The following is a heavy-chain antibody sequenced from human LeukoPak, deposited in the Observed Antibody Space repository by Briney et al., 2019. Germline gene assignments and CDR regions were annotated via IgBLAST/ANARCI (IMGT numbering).Heavy chain of an antibody. D-gene: IGHD6-13*01. Sequence: GRSLRLSCAASGFTFRNYGMHWVRRAPDKGLEWVAIIWYDGSKKYYADSVRGRFTISGDNSKNTVSLQMNNLSPEDTAVYYCAKGGLAAAGIDYWGQGTLVTVSS. V-gene: IGHV3-33*06. CDR2: IWYDGSKK. CDR3: AKGGLAAAGIDY. J-gene: IGHJ4*02. CDR1: GFTFRNYG.